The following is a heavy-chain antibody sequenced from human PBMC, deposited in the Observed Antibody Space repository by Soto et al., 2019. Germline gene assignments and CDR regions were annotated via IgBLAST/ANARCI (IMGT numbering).Heavy chain of an antibody. V-gene: IGHV1-2*02. CDR1: GYTFTSYH. CDR3: ARDWCSSTSCYGWFDP. J-gene: IGHJ5*02. CDR2: INPNSGGT. Sequence: ASVKVSCKASGYTFTSYHMDWVRQAPGQGLEGMGKINPNSGGTNYAQKFQGRVTMTRDTSISTAYMELSRLKSDDTAVYYCARDWCSSTSCYGWFDPWGQGTLVTVSS. D-gene: IGHD2-2*01.